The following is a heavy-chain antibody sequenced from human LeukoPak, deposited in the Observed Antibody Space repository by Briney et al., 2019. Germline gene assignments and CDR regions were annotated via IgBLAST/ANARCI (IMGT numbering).Heavy chain of an antibody. V-gene: IGHV4-39*01. CDR2: IYYSGTT. D-gene: IGHD3-22*01. Sequence: SEALSLTRTVSGDSISSDSHYWGWIRQPPGKGLEWIGSIYYSGTTYYNPSLQSRVTMSVDTAKNHFSLRLSSVTAADSAVYYCARHSFYSDRSGYCCCFDCWGQGTLVTVSS. CDR1: GDSISSDSHY. J-gene: IGHJ4*02. CDR3: ARHSFYSDRSGYCCCFDC.